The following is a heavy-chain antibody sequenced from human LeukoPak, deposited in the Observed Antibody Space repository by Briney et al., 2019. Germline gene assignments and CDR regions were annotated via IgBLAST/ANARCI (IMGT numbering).Heavy chain of an antibody. J-gene: IGHJ6*03. D-gene: IGHD3-10*01. V-gene: IGHV4-34*01. Sequence: NTSETLSLTCAVYGGSFSGYYWSWIRQPPGKGLEWIGEINHSGSTNYNPSLKSRVTISVDTSKNQFSLKLSSVTAADTAVYYCARARRRGYYYYYYMDVWGKGTTVTVSS. CDR2: INHSGST. CDR3: ARARRRGYYYYYYMDV. CDR1: GGSFSGYY.